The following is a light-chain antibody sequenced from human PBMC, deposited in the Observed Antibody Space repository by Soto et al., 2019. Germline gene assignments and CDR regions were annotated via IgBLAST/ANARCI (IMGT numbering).Light chain of an antibody. CDR2: AAS. J-gene: IGKJ1*01. CDR3: QQSYSTPPK. Sequence: DIQMTQSPSSLSASVVDIVTISCRASLPISNYLALYQQKPGKIPNLLIYAASTLQAGVPSRFSGSGSGTDFTLTISSLQPEDFATYYCQQSYSTPPKFGQGTKGDI. CDR1: LPISNY. V-gene: IGKV1-27*01.